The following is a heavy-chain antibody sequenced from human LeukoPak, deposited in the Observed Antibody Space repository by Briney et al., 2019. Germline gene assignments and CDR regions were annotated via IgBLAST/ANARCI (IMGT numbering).Heavy chain of an antibody. Sequence: GGSLRHSCAASGFTLDDFAMHWVRQAPGKGLEWVSGISWNSGSIGYPDSVKGPFTISREKAKNSLYLHMNSLRDEDMALYYCAKDIRGDYSGSVFDYWGQGTLVTVSS. J-gene: IGHJ4*02. V-gene: IGHV3-9*03. CDR1: GFTLDDFA. CDR3: AKDIRGDYSGSVFDY. D-gene: IGHD1-26*01. CDR2: ISWNSGSI.